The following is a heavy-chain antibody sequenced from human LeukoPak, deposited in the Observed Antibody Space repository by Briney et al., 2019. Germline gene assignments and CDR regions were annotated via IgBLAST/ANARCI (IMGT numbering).Heavy chain of an antibody. CDR2: ISYDGSNK. CDR3: ARKNRGLTGSFPDY. J-gene: IGHJ4*02. D-gene: IGHD7-27*01. V-gene: IGHV3-30-3*01. Sequence: PGGSLRLSCAASGFTFSSYAMHWVRQAPGKGLEWVAVISYDGSNKYYADSVKGRFTISRDNSKNSLYLQMNSLRAEDTAVYYCARKNRGLTGSFPDYWGQGTLVTVSS. CDR1: GFTFSSYA.